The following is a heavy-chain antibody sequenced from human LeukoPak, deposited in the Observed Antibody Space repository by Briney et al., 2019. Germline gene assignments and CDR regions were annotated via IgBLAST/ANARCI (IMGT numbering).Heavy chain of an antibody. J-gene: IGHJ5*01. V-gene: IGHV3-7*01. Sequence: GGSLRLSCAASGFTFSSYWMNWVRQAPGKGLEWVANIKQDGNEKHYEDSVKGRFSISRDNAKNSLYLQMDSLRAEDTAVYYCAKEGAYPIITYDSWGQGALVTVSS. CDR1: GFTFSSYW. D-gene: IGHD3-10*01. CDR2: IKQDGNEK. CDR3: AKEGAYPIITYDS.